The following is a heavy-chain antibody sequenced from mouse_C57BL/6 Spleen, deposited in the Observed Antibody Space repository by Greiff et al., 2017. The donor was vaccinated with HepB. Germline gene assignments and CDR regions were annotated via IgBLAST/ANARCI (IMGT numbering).Heavy chain of an antibody. J-gene: IGHJ1*03. CDR1: GYTFTSYW. V-gene: IGHV1-64*01. CDR2: IHPNSGST. Sequence: QVQLQQPGAELVKPGASVKLSCKASGYTFTSYWMHWVKQRPGQGLEWIGMIHPNSGSTNYNEKFKSKATLTVDKSSSPAYMQLSSLTSEDSAVYYCARWGLRPLDFDVWGTGTTVTVSS. CDR3: ARWGLRPLDFDV. D-gene: IGHD1-2*01.